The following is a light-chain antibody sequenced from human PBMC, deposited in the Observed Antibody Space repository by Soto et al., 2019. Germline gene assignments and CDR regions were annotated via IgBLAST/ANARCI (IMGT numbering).Light chain of an antibody. CDR1: SSDVGGYNY. V-gene: IGLV2-14*03. Sequence: QSALTQPASVSGSPGQSITISCTGTSSDVGGYNYVSWYQQHPGRVPKLLIYDVSYRPSGVSNRFSGSKSGNTASLTISGLQAEGEAEYYCSSYTSSTTFGVFGTGTKVTVL. CDR2: DVS. J-gene: IGLJ1*01. CDR3: SSYTSSTTFGV.